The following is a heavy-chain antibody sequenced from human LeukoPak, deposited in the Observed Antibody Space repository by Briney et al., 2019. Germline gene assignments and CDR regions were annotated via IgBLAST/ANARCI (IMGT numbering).Heavy chain of an antibody. CDR2: MNPNSGNT. CDR3: ARGIRQSDYFDY. J-gene: IGHJ4*02. V-gene: IGHV1-8*02. CDR1: GGTFSSYA. Sequence: AWVKVSCKASGGTFSSYAISWVRQATGQGLEWMGWMNPNSGNTGYAQKFQGRVTMTRNTSISTAYMELSSLRSEDTAVYYCARGIRQSDYFDYWGQGTLVTVSS. D-gene: IGHD2-21*01.